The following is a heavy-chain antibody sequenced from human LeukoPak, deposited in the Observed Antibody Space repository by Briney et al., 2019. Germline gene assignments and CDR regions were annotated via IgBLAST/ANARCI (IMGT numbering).Heavy chain of an antibody. D-gene: IGHD3-10*01. J-gene: IGHJ5*02. Sequence: GASVKVSCKASGYTFTGYFIHWVRQAPGQGLEWMGWINPDSGGTNYAQKFQDRVTMTRDTSISTAYMEVSRLRYDDTAVYYCARPLRVTMIRGAAFRASSDFDPWGQGTLVTVSS. CDR3: ARPLRVTMIRGAAFRASSDFDP. CDR2: INPDSGGT. V-gene: IGHV1-2*02. CDR1: GYTFTGYF.